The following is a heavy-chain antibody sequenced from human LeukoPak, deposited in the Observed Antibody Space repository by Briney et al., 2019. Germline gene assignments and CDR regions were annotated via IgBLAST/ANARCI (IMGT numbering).Heavy chain of an antibody. Sequence: GGSLRLSCAASGFTFSSYGMHWVRQAPGKGLEWVAVIWYDGSNKYYADSVKGRFTISRDNYKTTLYLQMNSLSAEDTAVYYCARDADETSPFMTYYYDSSGHSNWFDPWGQGTLVTVSS. CDR1: GFTFSSYG. J-gene: IGHJ5*02. CDR3: ARDADETSPFMTYYYDSSGHSNWFDP. D-gene: IGHD3-22*01. V-gene: IGHV3-33*01. CDR2: IWYDGSNK.